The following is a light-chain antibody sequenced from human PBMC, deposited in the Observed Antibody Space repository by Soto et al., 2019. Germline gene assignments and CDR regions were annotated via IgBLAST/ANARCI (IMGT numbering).Light chain of an antibody. CDR1: QPIGTS. Sequence: DIQMTQSPSSLSASVGDSVTVTCRASQPIGTSLHWYQQRAGKAPKVLISSASRLQSGVSSRFSGSGSGTHFTLTIRSLRPEDSATYYCLQGYNTFWTFGQGTKVEIK. V-gene: IGKV1-39*01. CDR2: SAS. J-gene: IGKJ1*01. CDR3: LQGYNTFWT.